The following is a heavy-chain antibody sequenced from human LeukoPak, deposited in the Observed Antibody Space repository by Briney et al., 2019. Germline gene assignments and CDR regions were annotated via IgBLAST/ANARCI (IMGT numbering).Heavy chain of an antibody. CDR3: ARDCRGDCYSPDAFDI. D-gene: IGHD2-21*02. J-gene: IGHJ3*02. CDR2: ISVSSRTI. Sequence: GGSLRLSCAASGFTFSSYSMNWVRQAPGKGLEWVSFISVSSRTIYYTDSVKGRFTISRDNAKNSLYLQMNSLRAEDTAMYYCARDCRGDCYSPDAFDIWGQGTMVTVSS. CDR1: GFTFSSYS. V-gene: IGHV3-48*04.